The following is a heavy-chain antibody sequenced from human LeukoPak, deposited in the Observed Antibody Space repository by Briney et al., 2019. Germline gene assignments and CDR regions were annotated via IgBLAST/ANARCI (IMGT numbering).Heavy chain of an antibody. J-gene: IGHJ4*02. CDR2: ISSSGSYI. CDR1: GFTFSIYS. V-gene: IGHV3-21*01. D-gene: IGHD3-10*01. CDR3: ARDRVDY. Sequence: GGSLRLSCAASGFTFSIYSMNWVRQAPGKGLEWVSFISSSGSYIYYADSVKGRFTISRDNAKNSLYLQMDSLRAEDTAVYYCARDRVDYWGQGTLVTVSS.